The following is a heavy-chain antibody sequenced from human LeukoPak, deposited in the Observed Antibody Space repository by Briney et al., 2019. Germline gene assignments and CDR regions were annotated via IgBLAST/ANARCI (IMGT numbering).Heavy chain of an antibody. CDR3: ARHGGGMDSLDY. CDR1: GGSISSSNYY. CDR2: IYSNGRT. V-gene: IGHV4-39*01. Sequence: SETLSLTCTVSGGSISSSNYYWGWIRQPPGKGLEWIGSIYSNGRTYYYPSLNSRVTIAIDTSKNQFSLKLRSVTAADTAVYYCARHGGGMDSLDYWGQGTLVTVSS. J-gene: IGHJ4*02. D-gene: IGHD3-16*01.